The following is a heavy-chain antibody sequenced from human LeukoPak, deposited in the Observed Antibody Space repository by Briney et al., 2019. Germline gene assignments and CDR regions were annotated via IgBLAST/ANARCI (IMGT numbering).Heavy chain of an antibody. D-gene: IGHD1-1*01. Sequence: ASVTVSCRASGYTFTSYYMHWVRQAPGQGLEWMGLINPSGGSTSYAQKFQGRVTMTSDTSTSTVYMELSSLRSEDTAVYYCARSWEAGTTGYFDYWGQGTLVTGSS. CDR3: ARSWEAGTTGYFDY. CDR1: GYTFTSYY. V-gene: IGHV1-46*01. CDR2: INPSGGST. J-gene: IGHJ4*02.